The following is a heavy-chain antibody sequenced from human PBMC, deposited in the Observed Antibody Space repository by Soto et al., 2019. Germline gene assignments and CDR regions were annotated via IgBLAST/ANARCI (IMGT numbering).Heavy chain of an antibody. D-gene: IGHD3-22*01. V-gene: IGHV3-66*04. CDR2: IYSGGST. J-gene: IGHJ4*02. CDR3: ARRQYDSSGYYFDS. Sequence: GGSLRLTCAASGFTVSSNYMSWVRQAPGKGLEWVSVIYSGGSTYYAYSVKGRFTISRHNSKNTLYLQMNSLRAEDTCVYYCARRQYDSSGYYFDSWGQGTLVTVSS. CDR1: GFTVSSNY.